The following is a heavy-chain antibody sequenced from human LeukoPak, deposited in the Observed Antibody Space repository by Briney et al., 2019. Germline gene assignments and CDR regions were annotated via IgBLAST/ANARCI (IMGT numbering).Heavy chain of an antibody. D-gene: IGHD5-18*01. CDR1: VFSFSRYP. J-gene: IGHJ4*02. V-gene: IGHV3-21*01. CDR3: ARRATTERGYSYGLDF. CDR2: ISTSNSYI. Sequence: GCSVPLSCLACVFSFSRYPTNGVRQAPAKGVAGVSSISTSNSYIYYADSVRGRFTISRDNAKNSLYLQMNSLRAEDTAVYYCARRATTERGYSYGLDFWGPGNLVTVSS.